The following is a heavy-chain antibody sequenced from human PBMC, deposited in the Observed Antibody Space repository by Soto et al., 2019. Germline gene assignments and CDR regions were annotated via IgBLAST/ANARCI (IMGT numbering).Heavy chain of an antibody. CDR2: IYYSGST. V-gene: IGHV4-59*08. CDR3: ARRSSCAFAI. J-gene: IGHJ3*02. D-gene: IGHD2-15*01. CDR1: GGSISSYY. Sequence: QVQLQESGPGLVKPSETLSLTCTVSGGSISSYYWSWIRQPPGKGLEWIGYIYYSGSTNYNPSLKSRVTISVDTSKNQFSRKLSSVTAEDTAVYYCARRSSCAFAIWGQGTMVTVSS.